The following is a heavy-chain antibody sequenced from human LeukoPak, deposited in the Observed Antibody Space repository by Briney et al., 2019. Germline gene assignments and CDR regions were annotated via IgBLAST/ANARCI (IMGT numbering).Heavy chain of an antibody. CDR1: GYTFTNYY. CDR2: INPGGDNT. J-gene: IGHJ3*02. V-gene: IGHV1-46*01. Sequence: ASVKVSCKASGYTFTNYYIHWVRQAPGQGLEWMGLINPGGDNTDYAQNFQGRVTMTRDASTSTVYMGLSSLRSEDTAVYYCARIRDGYNDAYDIWGQGTMVTVSS. D-gene: IGHD5-24*01. CDR3: ARIRDGYNDAYDI.